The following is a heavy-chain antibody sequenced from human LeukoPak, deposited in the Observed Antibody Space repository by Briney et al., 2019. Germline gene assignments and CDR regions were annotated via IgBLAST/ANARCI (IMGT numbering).Heavy chain of an antibody. D-gene: IGHD2-2*01. CDR2: INPNSGRT. V-gene: IGHV1-2*02. Sequence: ASVKVSCKASGYTFTGHYIHWVRQAPGQGLEWMGWINPNSGRTDYAQNFQDRVTMTRDTSISTAYMELSRLRSDDTAVYYCARPYCSTITCFYYFDYWGRGTLVTVSA. J-gene: IGHJ4*02. CDR1: GYTFTGHY. CDR3: ARPYCSTITCFYYFDY.